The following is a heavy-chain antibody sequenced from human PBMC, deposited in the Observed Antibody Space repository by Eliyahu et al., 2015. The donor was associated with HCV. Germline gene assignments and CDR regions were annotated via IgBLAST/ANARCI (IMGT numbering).Heavy chain of an antibody. V-gene: IGHV1-46*01. Sequence: QVQLVQSGAEVXRPGASVKVSCKTSGYTFTTYFITXVRQAPGQGLEWMGLIKPNVDSVNXAWKFQGRLTVTTDASTSTVFMQLSGLRSEDTAVYYCARLPVGQCNNNYCRFEYWGQGTLVTVSS. J-gene: IGHJ4*02. D-gene: IGHD2/OR15-2a*01. CDR2: IKPNVDSV. CDR3: ARLPVGQCNNNYCRFEY. CDR1: GYTFTTYF.